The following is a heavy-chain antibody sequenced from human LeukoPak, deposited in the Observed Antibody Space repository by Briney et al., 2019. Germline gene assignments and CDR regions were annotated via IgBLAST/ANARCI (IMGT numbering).Heavy chain of an antibody. CDR2: INGDGSST. CDR3: AREMATIKGVDY. D-gene: IGHD5-24*01. V-gene: IGHV3-74*01. J-gene: IGHJ4*02. Sequence: GGSLRLSCAASGFTFSSYWMHWVRQAPGKGLVWVSRINGDGSSTSYADSVKGRFTISRDNAKNTLYLQMNSLRAEDTAVYYCAREMATIKGVDYWGQGTLVTVSS. CDR1: GFTFSSYW.